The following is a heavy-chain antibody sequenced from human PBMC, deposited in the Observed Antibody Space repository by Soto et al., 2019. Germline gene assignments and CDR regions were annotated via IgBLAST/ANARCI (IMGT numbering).Heavy chain of an antibody. J-gene: IGHJ6*02. V-gene: IGHV4-34*01. D-gene: IGHD3-3*01. CDR1: GGSFSGYY. CDR2: INHSGST. Sequence: SETLSLTCAVYGGSFSGYYWSWIRQPPGKGLEWIGEINHSGSTNYNPSLKSRVTISVDTSKNQFSLKLSSVTAADTAVYYYARGIRITIFGVVISPGYYYYGMDVWGQGTTVTVSS. CDR3: ARGIRITIFGVVISPGYYYYGMDV.